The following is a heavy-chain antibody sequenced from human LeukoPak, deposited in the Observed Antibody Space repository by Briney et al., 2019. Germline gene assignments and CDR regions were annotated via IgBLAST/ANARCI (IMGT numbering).Heavy chain of an antibody. CDR3: ARERGLTGYPDYYFDY. CDR2: ISSSGSTI. J-gene: IGHJ4*02. D-gene: IGHD3-9*01. CDR1: GFTFSSYE. V-gene: IGHV3-48*03. Sequence: GGSLRLSCAASGFTFSSYEMNWVRQAPGKGLEWVSYISSSGSTIYYADSVKGRFTISRDNAKNPLYLQMNSLRAEDTAVYYCARERGLTGYPDYYFDYWGQGTLVTVSS.